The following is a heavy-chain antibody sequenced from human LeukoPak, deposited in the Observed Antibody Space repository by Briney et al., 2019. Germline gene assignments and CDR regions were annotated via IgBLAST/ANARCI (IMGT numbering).Heavy chain of an antibody. Sequence: ASVKVPCKVSGYTLTELSMHWVRQAPGQGLEWMGWINPNSGGTQYAQKFQGRVTMTRDTSISTAYMELSRLTSDDTAVYYCARTLSLPENYFDYWGQGTLVTVSS. CDR3: ARTLSLPENYFDY. CDR2: INPNSGGT. D-gene: IGHD2/OR15-2a*01. J-gene: IGHJ4*02. V-gene: IGHV1-2*02. CDR1: GYTLTELS.